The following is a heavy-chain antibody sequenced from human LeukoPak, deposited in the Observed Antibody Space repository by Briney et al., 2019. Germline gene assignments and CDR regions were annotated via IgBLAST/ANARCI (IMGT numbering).Heavy chain of an antibody. CDR2: FDPENAKT. J-gene: IGHJ5*02. CDR1: GYILTELS. CDR3: ARAPDCSSTSCYWFDP. D-gene: IGHD2-2*01. V-gene: IGHV1-24*01. Sequence: GASVKVSCGVSGYILTELSIHWVRQAPGKGLEWMGSFDPENAKTMSAQTFQGRVTMTEDTSTDTAYMELRSLRSDDTAVYHCARAPDCSSTSCYWFDPWGQGTLVTVSS.